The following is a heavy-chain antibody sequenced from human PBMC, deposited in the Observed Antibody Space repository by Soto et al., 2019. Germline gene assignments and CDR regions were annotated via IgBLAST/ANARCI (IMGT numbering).Heavy chain of an antibody. CDR2: INPDSGAT. V-gene: IGHV1-2*02. Sequence: HEHLVQSGAEVKRPGASLKVSCKASGYSFTGYYIHWVRQAPGQGLEWMGWINPDSGATTYAQNFQGRVTLTSDTSISTASMDLTSLTSDDTAVYCCARGDYGTGGYPFPYFDYWGQGTLVIVSS. J-gene: IGHJ4*02. D-gene: IGHD2-8*02. CDR3: ARGDYGTGGYPFPYFDY. CDR1: GYSFTGYY.